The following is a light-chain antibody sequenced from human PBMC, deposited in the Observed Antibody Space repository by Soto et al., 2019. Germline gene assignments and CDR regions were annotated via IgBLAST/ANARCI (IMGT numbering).Light chain of an antibody. J-gene: IGLJ1*01. V-gene: IGLV2-14*01. Sequence: QSALTQPASVSGSPGQSITISCTVTSSDLAIYNYVSWYQQQPGKAPKLMIYQVTNRPSGVSNRFSGSRSGNTASLTISGLQAGDEADCYCSSYTDSSNYVFGTGTKVTVL. CDR1: SSDLAIYNY. CDR2: QVT. CDR3: SSYTDSSNYV.